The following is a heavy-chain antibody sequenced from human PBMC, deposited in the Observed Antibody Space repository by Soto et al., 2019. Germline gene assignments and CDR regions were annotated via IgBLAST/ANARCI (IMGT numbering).Heavy chain of an antibody. V-gene: IGHV4-59*08. J-gene: IGHJ3*02. Sequence: QVQLQESGPGLVLPSETLSLTCSVTGGSISDIFWNWVRRPPGKGLEWIGYAHYSRTATYNPSLKIPVTISLGSSKHQSSLGLSSVTAADTAIYYCAKWVSPHRAFDIWGQGTMVTVSS. D-gene: IGHD1-26*01. CDR1: GGSISDIF. CDR2: AHYSRTA. CDR3: AKWVSPHRAFDI.